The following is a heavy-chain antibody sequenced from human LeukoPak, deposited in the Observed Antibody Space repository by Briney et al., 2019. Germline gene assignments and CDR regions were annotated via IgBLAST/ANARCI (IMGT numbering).Heavy chain of an antibody. D-gene: IGHD4-11*01. Sequence: ASVKVSCKASGYTFTGYYMHWVRQAPGQGLEWMGWINPNSGGTNYAQEFQGRVTMTRDTSISTAYMEQSRLRSDDTAVYYCARYDYSNLDMAEYFQHWGQGTLVTVSS. J-gene: IGHJ1*01. CDR2: INPNSGGT. V-gene: IGHV1-2*02. CDR1: GYTFTGYY. CDR3: ARYDYSNLDMAEYFQH.